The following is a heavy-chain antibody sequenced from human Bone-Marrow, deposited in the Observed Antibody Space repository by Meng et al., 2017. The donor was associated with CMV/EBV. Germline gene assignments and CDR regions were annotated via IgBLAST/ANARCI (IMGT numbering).Heavy chain of an antibody. J-gene: IGHJ5*02. V-gene: IGHV1-2*02. CDR3: ARGGERNVVVPAAIPDITFDP. D-gene: IGHD2-2*01. CDR2: INPSSAAT. CDR1: GYSFTGSY. Sequence: ASVKVSCKASGYSFTGSYIHWVRQAPGQGLEWMGWINPSSAATNHARNFQGRVTMTRDTSISTAYMELSRLRSDDTAVYYCARGGERNVVVPAAIPDITFDPWGQGTLVTVSS.